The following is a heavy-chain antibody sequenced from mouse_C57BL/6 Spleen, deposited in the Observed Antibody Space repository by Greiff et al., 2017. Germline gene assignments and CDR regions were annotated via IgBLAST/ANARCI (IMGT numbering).Heavy chain of an antibody. CDR3: ARSLGAMDY. CDR2: IYPGDGDT. J-gene: IGHJ4*01. CDR1: GYAFSSSW. V-gene: IGHV1-82*01. Sequence: QVQLKESGPELVKPGASVKISCKASGYAFSSSWMNWVKQRPGKGLEWIGRIYPGDGDTNYNGKFKGKATLTADKSSSTAYMQLSSLTSEDSAVYYCARSLGAMDYWGQGTSVTVSS.